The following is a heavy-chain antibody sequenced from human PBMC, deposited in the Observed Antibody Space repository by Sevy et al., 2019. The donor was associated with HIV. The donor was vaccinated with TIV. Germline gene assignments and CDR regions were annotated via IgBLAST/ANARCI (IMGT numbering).Heavy chain of an antibody. J-gene: IGHJ4*02. D-gene: IGHD5-12*01. CDR1: GISFSNAW. CDR2: IKSKTDGGTT. CDR3: TGLNFDN. Sequence: GGSLRLSCAPSGISFSNAWMNWVRQAPGKGLEWVGRIKSKTDGGTTDYTATVTGRFTISGDDSKNMVYLQMNSLKTEDTAVYYCTGLNFDNWGQGTLVTVSS. V-gene: IGHV3-15*07.